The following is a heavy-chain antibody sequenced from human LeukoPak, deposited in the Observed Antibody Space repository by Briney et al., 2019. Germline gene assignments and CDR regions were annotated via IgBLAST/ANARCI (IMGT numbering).Heavy chain of an antibody. V-gene: IGHV4-61*02. D-gene: IGHD2-15*01. CDR1: GGSISSGSYY. CDR2: MFTSGSI. Sequence: SQTLSLTCTVSGGSISSGSYYWSWIRQPAGKGLEWIGRMFTSGSINYNPSLKSRVSISLDTSKNQFSLKLSSVTAADTALYYCARCGVAGSYFYGMDVWGQGTTVTVSS. J-gene: IGHJ6*02. CDR3: ARCGVAGSYFYGMDV.